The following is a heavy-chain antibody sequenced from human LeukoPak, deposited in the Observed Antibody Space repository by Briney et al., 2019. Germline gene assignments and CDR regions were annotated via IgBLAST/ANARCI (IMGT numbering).Heavy chain of an antibody. J-gene: IGHJ6*02. CDR3: ARRNGDYYYYGMDV. D-gene: IGHD3-10*01. CDR1: GFIFSDYY. V-gene: IGHV3-11*01. CDR2: ISSSGTTI. Sequence: GGSLRLSCAASGFIFSDYYMSWIRQAPRKGLEWVSYISSSGTTIYYADSVKGRFTISRDNAKNSLYLQMNSLRAEDTAVYYCARRNGDYYYYGMDVWGQGTTVTVSS.